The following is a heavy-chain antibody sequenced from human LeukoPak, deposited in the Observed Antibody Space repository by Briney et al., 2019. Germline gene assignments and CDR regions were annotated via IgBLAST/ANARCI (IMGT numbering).Heavy chain of an antibody. V-gene: IGHV1-2*02. CDR2: INPNSGGT. Sequence: ASVKVSCTASGYTFTGYYMHWVRQAPGQGLEWMGWINPNSGGTNYAQKFQGRVTMTRDTSISTAYMELSRLRSDDTAVYYCARHWPNDYYGSGIPGYWGQGTLVTVSS. D-gene: IGHD3-10*01. CDR3: ARHWPNDYYGSGIPGY. CDR1: GYTFTGYY. J-gene: IGHJ4*02.